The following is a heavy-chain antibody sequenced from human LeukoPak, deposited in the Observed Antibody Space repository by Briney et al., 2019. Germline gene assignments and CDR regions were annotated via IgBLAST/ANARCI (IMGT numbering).Heavy chain of an antibody. Sequence: PGGSLRLSCAASGFTFSDYCMSWIRQAPGRGLEWVSYISSSGSTIYYADSVKGRFTISRDNAKNSLYLQMNSLRAEDTAVYYCARDRGDQGWYFDLWGRGTLVTVSS. CDR1: GFTFSDYC. J-gene: IGHJ2*01. CDR2: ISSSGSTI. V-gene: IGHV3-11*04. CDR3: ARDRGDQGWYFDL. D-gene: IGHD2-21*01.